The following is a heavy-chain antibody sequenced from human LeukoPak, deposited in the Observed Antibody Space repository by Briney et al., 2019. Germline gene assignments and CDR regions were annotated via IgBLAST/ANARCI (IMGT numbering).Heavy chain of an antibody. CDR3: ARGSSSSWYPYPLDY. V-gene: IGHV4-61*05. CDR2: IYYSGST. CDR1: GGSISSSSYY. Sequence: PSETLSLTCIVSGGSISSSSYYWGWIRQPPGKGLEWIGYIYYSGSTNYNPSLKSRVTISVDTSKNQFSLKLSSVTAADTAVYYCARGSSSSWYPYPLDYWGQGTLVTVSS. D-gene: IGHD6-13*01. J-gene: IGHJ4*02.